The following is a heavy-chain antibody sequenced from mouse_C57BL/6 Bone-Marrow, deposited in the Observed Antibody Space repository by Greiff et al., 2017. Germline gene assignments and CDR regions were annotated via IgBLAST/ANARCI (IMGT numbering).Heavy chain of an antibody. Sequence: QVQLQQPGAELVKPGASVKLSCKASGYTFTSYWMHWVKQRPGQGLEWIGMIHPNSGSINYNEKFKRKATLTVDKSSRTAYMQLSILTSEDSAVYYCASPNGYYAMDYWGQGTSVTVSS. V-gene: IGHV1-64*01. J-gene: IGHJ4*01. CDR3: ASPNGYYAMDY. CDR2: IHPNSGSI. CDR1: GYTFTSYW.